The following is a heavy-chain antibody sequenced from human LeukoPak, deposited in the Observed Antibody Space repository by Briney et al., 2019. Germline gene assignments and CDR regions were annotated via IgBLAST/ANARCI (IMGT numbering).Heavy chain of an antibody. J-gene: IGHJ4*02. D-gene: IGHD6-13*01. Sequence: ASVKVSCKASGYTFTSYGISWVRQAPGQGLEWMGWISAYNGNTNYAQKLQGRVTMTTDTSTSTAYTELRSLRSDDTAVYYCARDLGIAAAGTSGYWGQGTLVTVSS. CDR1: GYTFTSYG. CDR2: ISAYNGNT. CDR3: ARDLGIAAAGTSGY. V-gene: IGHV1-18*01.